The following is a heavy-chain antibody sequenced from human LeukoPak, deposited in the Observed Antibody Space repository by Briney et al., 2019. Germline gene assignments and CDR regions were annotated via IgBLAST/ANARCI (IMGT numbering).Heavy chain of an antibody. Sequence: PSETLSLTCAVYGGSFSGYYWSWIRQPPGKGLEWIGEINHSGSTNYNPSLKSRVTISVDTSKNQFSLKLSSVTAADTAVYYCARGYYGSGSLNWGQGPLVTVSS. J-gene: IGHJ4*02. V-gene: IGHV4-34*01. CDR1: GGSFSGYY. D-gene: IGHD3-10*01. CDR3: ARGYYGSGSLN. CDR2: INHSGST.